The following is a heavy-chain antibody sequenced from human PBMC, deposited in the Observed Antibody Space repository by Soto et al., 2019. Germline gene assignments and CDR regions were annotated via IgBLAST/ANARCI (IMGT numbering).Heavy chain of an antibody. Sequence: PGGSLRLSCAASGFTFSSYAMSWVRQAPGKGLEWVSAISGSGGSTYYADSVKGRFTISRDNSKNTLYLQMNSLRAEDTAVYYCAKPIPVDEYSSSWYSHLNWFDPWGQGTLVTVSS. V-gene: IGHV3-23*01. CDR2: ISGSGGST. CDR3: AKPIPVDEYSSSWYSHLNWFDP. CDR1: GFTFSSYA. D-gene: IGHD6-13*01. J-gene: IGHJ5*02.